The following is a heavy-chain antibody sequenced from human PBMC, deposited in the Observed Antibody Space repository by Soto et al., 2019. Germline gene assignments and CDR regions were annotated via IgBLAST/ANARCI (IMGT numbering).Heavy chain of an antibody. CDR1: DDSITGGGYY. J-gene: IGHJ4*02. CDR2: SYYRGNT. V-gene: IGHV4-31*03. Sequence: QVQLQESGPGLVKPSQTLSLTCTVSDDSITGGGYYWSWIRQHPGKGLEWIGSSYYRGNTYYNPSLRSRGTISLDPSQYQLSLRLSSVTAADTAIYYCARGGSGTYHVWGQGILVAVSS. CDR3: ARGGSGTYHV. D-gene: IGHD3-10*01.